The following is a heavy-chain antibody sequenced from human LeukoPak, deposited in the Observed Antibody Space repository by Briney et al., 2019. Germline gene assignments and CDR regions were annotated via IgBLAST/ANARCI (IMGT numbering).Heavy chain of an antibody. CDR1: GFTFSSYG. CDR2: ISYDGSNK. J-gene: IGHJ3*02. V-gene: IGHV3-30*03. Sequence: QPGGSLRLSCAASGFTFSSYGMHWVRQAPGKGLEWVAVISYDGSNKYYADSVKGRFTISRDNSKNTLYLQMNSLRAEDTAVYYCARDLRGYSGADAFDIWGQGTMVTVSS. D-gene: IGHD5-12*01. CDR3: ARDLRGYSGADAFDI.